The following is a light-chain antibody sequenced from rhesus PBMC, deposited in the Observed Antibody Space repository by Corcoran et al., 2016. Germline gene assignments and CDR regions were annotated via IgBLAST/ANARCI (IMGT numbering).Light chain of an antibody. CDR3: QQGYSPPYS. CDR2: DAS. J-gene: IGKJ2*01. V-gene: IGKV1-18*01. CDR1: QGISRW. Sequence: DIQMTQSPSSLSASVGDKVTITCRASQGISRWLAWYQQNPGTAPDLLIYDASSLQTGVPSRFSGSGSGMDYTLNISSLQPEDFATYYCQQGYSPPYSVGQGTKVEFK.